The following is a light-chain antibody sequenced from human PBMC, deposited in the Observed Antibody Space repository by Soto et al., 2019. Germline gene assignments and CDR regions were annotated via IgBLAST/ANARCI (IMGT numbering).Light chain of an antibody. CDR1: SSDVGGYNY. J-gene: IGLJ2*01. CDR3: SSYAGSNNVV. Sequence: QSALTQPPSASGSPGQSVSISCTGISSDVGGYNYVSWYQQHPGKAPKLVIYEVSKRPSGVPDRFSGSKSGNTASLTVSGLQAEDEADYYCSSYAGSNNVVFGGGTQLTVL. V-gene: IGLV2-8*01. CDR2: EVS.